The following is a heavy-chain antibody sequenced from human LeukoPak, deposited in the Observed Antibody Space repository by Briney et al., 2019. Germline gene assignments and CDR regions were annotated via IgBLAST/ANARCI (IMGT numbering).Heavy chain of an antibody. D-gene: IGHD3-10*01. CDR1: GGSISSGGYY. CDR2: IYYSGST. CDR3: ARAVYYGSGSGVYFDY. V-gene: IGHV4-31*03. Sequence: SQTLSLTCTVSGGSISSGGYYWSWIRQHPGKGLEWFGYIYYSGSTYYNPSLKSRVTISVDTSKNQFSLKLSSVTAADTAVYYCARAVYYGSGSGVYFDYWGQGTLVTVSS. J-gene: IGHJ4*02.